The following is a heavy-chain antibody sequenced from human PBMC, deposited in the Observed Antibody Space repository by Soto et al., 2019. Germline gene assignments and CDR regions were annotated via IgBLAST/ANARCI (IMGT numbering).Heavy chain of an antibody. J-gene: IGHJ4*02. CDR3: ATGTSFGY. CDR1: GFTFSSYA. Sequence: GGSLRLSCAASGFTFSSYAMIWVRQAPVNGLEFVSAISGIFGSTYYADSVKGRFTISRYNSKNTLYLQMNSLRAEDTAVYYCATGTSFGYWGQGTLVTVSS. V-gene: IGHV3-23*01. D-gene: IGHD1-1*01. CDR2: ISGIFGST.